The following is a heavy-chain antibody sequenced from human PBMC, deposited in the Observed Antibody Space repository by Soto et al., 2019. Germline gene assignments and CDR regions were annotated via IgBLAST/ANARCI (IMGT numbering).Heavy chain of an antibody. D-gene: IGHD1-1*01. V-gene: IGHV1-18*01. Sequence: QVHLVQSGAEVKKPGASVKVSCKASGYTFTSYGITWVRQAPGQGLEWMGWISAHNGNTDYAQKLQGRVIATRDTPTSTAYMELRSLISDATAVYYCARGRYGDYWGQGALVTVSS. CDR1: GYTFTSYG. CDR3: ARGRYGDY. CDR2: ISAHNGNT. J-gene: IGHJ4*02.